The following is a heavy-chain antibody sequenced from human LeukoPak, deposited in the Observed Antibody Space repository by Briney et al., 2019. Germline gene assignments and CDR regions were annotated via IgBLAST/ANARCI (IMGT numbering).Heavy chain of an antibody. CDR1: GFTFSDYA. CDR2: ISGSDGSA. J-gene: IGHJ4*02. CDR3: ARDYADYVGYFFFDY. Sequence: GGSLRLSCTASGFTFSDYAMSWVRQAPGKGLEWVSTISGSDGSAYYADSVKGRFTISRDNSKNTLYLQMNSLRAEDTAVYYCARDYADYVGYFFFDYWGQGTLVTVSS. V-gene: IGHV3-23*01. D-gene: IGHD4-17*01.